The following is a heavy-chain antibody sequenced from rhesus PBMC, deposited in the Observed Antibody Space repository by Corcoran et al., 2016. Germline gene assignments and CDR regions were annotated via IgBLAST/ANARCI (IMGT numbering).Heavy chain of an antibody. D-gene: IGHD3-9*01. CDR1: GYTFTDYY. Sequence: QVQLVQSGAEVKKPGSSVKVSCKASGYTFTDYYMHWVRQAPRQGLEWMGLINPYNGKTKYAQKCQGRVTMTRDTSTSTADMELSSLRSEDTAVYYCARAGYYEDDYGYYPFDYWGQGVLVTVSS. CDR3: ARAGYYEDDYGYYPFDY. CDR2: INPYNGKT. J-gene: IGHJ4*01. V-gene: IGHV1S2*01.